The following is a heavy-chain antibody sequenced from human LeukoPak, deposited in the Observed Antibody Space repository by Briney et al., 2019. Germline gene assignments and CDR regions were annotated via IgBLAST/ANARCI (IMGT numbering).Heavy chain of an antibody. J-gene: IGHJ4*02. CDR2: ISYDGSNK. Sequence: GGSLRLSCAASGFTFSSYAMHWVRQAPGKGLEWVAVISYDGSNKYYADSVKGRFTISRDNSKNTLYLQMNSLRAEDTAVYYCARRNYDSSGYLDYWGQGTLVTVSS. CDR3: ARRNYDSSGYLDY. V-gene: IGHV3-30*01. CDR1: GFTFSSYA. D-gene: IGHD3-22*01.